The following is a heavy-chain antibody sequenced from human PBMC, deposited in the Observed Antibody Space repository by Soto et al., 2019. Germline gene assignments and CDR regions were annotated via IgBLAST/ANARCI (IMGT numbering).Heavy chain of an antibody. CDR1: EITFSNYG. CDR3: ASDPRGGYSSGWAFDY. V-gene: IGHV3-30*03. CDR2: ISYDGSNK. J-gene: IGHJ4*02. D-gene: IGHD6-19*01. Sequence: QVQLVESGGGVVQPGRSLRLFCAASEITFSNYGMAWVRQAPGKGLEWVALISYDGSNKYYVDSVKGRFTISRDNSKNTLYLQMSSLRADDTAVYYCASDPRGGYSSGWAFDYWGQGTLVTVSS.